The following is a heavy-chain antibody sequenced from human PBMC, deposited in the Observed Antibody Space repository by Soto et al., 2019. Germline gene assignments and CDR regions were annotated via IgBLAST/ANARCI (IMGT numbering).Heavy chain of an antibody. V-gene: IGHV3-30*18. CDR3: AKDWAIRDGYTFDY. D-gene: IGHD5-12*01. J-gene: IGHJ4*02. CDR2: ISYDGSNK. CDR1: GFTFSSYG. Sequence: PGGSLRLSCAASGFTFSSYGMHWVRQAPGKGLEWVAVISYDGSNKYYADSVKGRFTISRDNSKNTLYLQMNSLRAEDTAVYYCAKDWAIRDGYTFDYWGQGTLVTVSS.